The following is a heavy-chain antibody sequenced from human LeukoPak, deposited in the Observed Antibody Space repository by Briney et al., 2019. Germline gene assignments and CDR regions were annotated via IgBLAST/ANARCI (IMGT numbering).Heavy chain of an antibody. Sequence: GRSLRLSCAASGFTFSYYGMRWVRQSPGKGLDWVAFIGSDGTKKYSADSVKGRFTISRDNSRNTLYLQMNSLKTEDTAVYYCAKGQHIVTTISQEGFEYWGQGTLVTVST. CDR3: AKGQHIVTTISQEGFEY. D-gene: IGHD5-12*01. CDR2: IGSDGTKK. V-gene: IGHV3-30*02. CDR1: GFTFSYYG. J-gene: IGHJ4*02.